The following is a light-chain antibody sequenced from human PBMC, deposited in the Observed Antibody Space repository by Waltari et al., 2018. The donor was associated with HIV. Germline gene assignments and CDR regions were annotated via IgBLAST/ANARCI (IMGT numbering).Light chain of an antibody. CDR3: QSYDSSLSGRWV. CDR1: SSNRRAGFD. CDR2: GNK. V-gene: IGLV1-40*01. Sequence: QSVLTQPPSVSGAPGQTVTIACPGSSSNRRAGFDAPWSQQFPGRAPKLLIYGNKNRPSGVPDRFSGSRSGTSASLAITGLQAEDEGDYYCQSYDSSLSGRWVFGGGTKLTVL. J-gene: IGLJ3*02.